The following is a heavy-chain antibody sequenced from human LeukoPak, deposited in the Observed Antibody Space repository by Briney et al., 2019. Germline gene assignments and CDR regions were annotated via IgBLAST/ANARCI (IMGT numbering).Heavy chain of an antibody. CDR1: GYTFTSYG. J-gene: IGHJ4*02. CDR2: ISAYNGNT. V-gene: IGHV1-18*01. Sequence: ASVKVSCKASGYTFTSYGISWVRQAPGQGLEWMGWISAYNGNTNYAQKLQGRVTMTTDTSTSTAYMELSRLRSDDTAIFYCARGTTGTTGLFDFWGQGTLVTVSS. CDR3: ARGTTGTTGLFDF. D-gene: IGHD1-1*01.